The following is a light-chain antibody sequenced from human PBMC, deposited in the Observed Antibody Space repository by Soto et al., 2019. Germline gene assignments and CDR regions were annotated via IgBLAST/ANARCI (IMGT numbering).Light chain of an antibody. V-gene: IGKV3-11*01. J-gene: IGKJ1*01. CDR2: DAS. CDR1: QSVSSY. Sequence: EIVLTQSPATLSWSTGERATLSCRASQSVSSYLAWYQQKPGQSPRLLLSDASNRATGIPARFSGSTYGTEFTLPVSSLQSEDFAVYDCHQRQSWPRTFGQGTQVDIK. CDR3: HQRQSWPRT.